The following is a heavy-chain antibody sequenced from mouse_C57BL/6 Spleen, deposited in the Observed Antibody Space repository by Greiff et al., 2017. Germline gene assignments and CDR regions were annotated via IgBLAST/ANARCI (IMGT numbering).Heavy chain of an antibody. CDR1: GYTFTDYY. CDR3: ARRVYYGSSYDFDY. D-gene: IGHD1-1*01. Sequence: EVQLQQSGPELVKPGASVKISCKASGYTFTDYYMNWVKQSHGKSLEWIGDINPNNGGTSYNQKFKGKATLTVDKSSSTAYMELRSLTSEDSAVYYCARRVYYGSSYDFDYWGQGTTLTVSS. CDR2: INPNNGGT. V-gene: IGHV1-26*01. J-gene: IGHJ2*01.